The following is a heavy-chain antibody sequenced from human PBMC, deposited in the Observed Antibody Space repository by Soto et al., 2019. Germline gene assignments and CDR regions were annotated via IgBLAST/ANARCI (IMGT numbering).Heavy chain of an antibody. J-gene: IGHJ5*02. Sequence: QVQLQESGPGLVQPSGTLSLTCAVSGDSINNSHWWSWVRQTPGKGLEWLGETYQSGTTNYNPSLTTRGTISIYQSKTPFALTMNSVPAAATAVYYCAREANSSPARGPNWVDPWGQGTMVTVSS. CDR3: AREANSSPARGPNWVDP. D-gene: IGHD6-13*01. CDR1: GDSINNSHW. CDR2: TYQSGTT. V-gene: IGHV4-4*02.